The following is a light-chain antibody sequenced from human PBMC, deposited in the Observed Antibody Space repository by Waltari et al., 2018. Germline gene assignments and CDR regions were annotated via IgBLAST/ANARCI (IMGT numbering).Light chain of an antibody. CDR3: QQYNNWPLT. J-gene: IGKJ4*01. CDR2: GAS. V-gene: IGKV3-15*01. Sequence: EIVMTQSPATLSVSPGESATLSCRASKSVSSNLAWYQQKPGQAPRLLIYGASTRATGIPARFSGSGSGTEFTLTISSLQSEDFAVYYCQQYNNWPLTFGGGTKVEIK. CDR1: KSVSSN.